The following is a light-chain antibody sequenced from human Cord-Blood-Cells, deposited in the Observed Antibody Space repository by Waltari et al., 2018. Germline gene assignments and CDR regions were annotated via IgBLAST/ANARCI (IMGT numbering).Light chain of an antibody. CDR3: CSYAGSSTWV. Sequence: QSALTQPASVSGSPGQSITISCTGTSSDVGSYNLVSGYQRHPGKAPKLMIYEGSKRPSGVSNRFSCSKSGNTASLTISGLQAEDEADYYCCSYAGSSTWVFGGGTKLTVL. J-gene: IGLJ3*02. CDR1: SSDVGSYNL. CDR2: EGS. V-gene: IGLV2-23*01.